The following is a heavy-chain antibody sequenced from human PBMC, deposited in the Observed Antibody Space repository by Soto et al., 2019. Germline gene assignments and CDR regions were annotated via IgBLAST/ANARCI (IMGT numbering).Heavy chain of an antibody. CDR3: AKDAYYDLSTGTGYYYYGLDV. D-gene: IGHD3-9*01. V-gene: IGHV3-23*01. CDR2: ISATGDTI. J-gene: IGHJ6*02. CDR1: GFTFSSYA. Sequence: PGGSLRLSCAASGFTFSSYAMTWLRQSPGKGLEWVSVISATGDTIYYADSVEGRFTISRDNSNSTLFLQMDRLTADDTAVYFCAKDAYYDLSTGTGYYYYGLDVWGXGTTVTVSS.